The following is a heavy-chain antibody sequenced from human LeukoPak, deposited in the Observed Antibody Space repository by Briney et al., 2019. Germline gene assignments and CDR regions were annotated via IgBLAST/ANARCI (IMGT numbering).Heavy chain of an antibody. D-gene: IGHD3-10*01. CDR1: GFTFSSYG. CDR3: AKYGSEGGFDY. J-gene: IGHJ4*02. CDR2: ISYDGSNK. V-gene: IGHV3-30*18. Sequence: GGSLRLSCAASGFTFSSYGMHWVRQAPGKGLEWVAVISYDGSNKYYADSVKGRFTISRDNSKNTLYLQMNSLRAEDTAVYYCAKYGSEGGFDYWGQGTLVTVSS.